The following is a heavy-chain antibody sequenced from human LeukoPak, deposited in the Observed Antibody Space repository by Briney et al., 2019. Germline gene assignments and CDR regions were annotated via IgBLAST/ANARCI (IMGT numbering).Heavy chain of an antibody. D-gene: IGHD3-3*01. CDR1: GYTFTGYD. CDR2: MNPNSGNT. J-gene: IGHJ5*02. V-gene: IGHV1-8*03. CDR3: ARVGEPYYDFWSGYYSGYWFDP. Sequence: ASVKVSCKASGYTFTGYDTNWVRQATGQGLEWMGWMNPNSGNTGYAQKFQGRVTITRNTSISTAYMELSSLRSEDTAVYYCARVGEPYYDFWSGYYSGYWFDPWGQGTLVTVSS.